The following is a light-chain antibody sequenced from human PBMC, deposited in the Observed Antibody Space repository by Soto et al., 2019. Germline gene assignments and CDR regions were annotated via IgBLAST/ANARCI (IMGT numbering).Light chain of an antibody. V-gene: IGKV2-40*01. Sequence: DIVMTQTPLSLPVTPGEPASISCGSSQSILDSDDGNTYLDWYLQKPGQSPQLLIYTVSYRASGVPDRFSGSGSGTDSTLKISRVEAEDVGVYYCMQRIEFPLTFGGGTKVDIK. CDR1: QSILDSDDGNTY. CDR2: TVS. J-gene: IGKJ4*01. CDR3: MQRIEFPLT.